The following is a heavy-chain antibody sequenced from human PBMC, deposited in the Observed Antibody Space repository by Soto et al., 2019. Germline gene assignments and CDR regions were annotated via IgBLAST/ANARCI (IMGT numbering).Heavy chain of an antibody. Sequence: ASVKVSCKASGGTFSSYAISWVRQAPGQGLEWMGGIIPIFGTANYAQKFQGRVTITADESTSTAYMELSSLRSEDTAVYYCARDEYYDSRTRPYYYYGMDVWGQGTTVTVSS. J-gene: IGHJ6*02. CDR1: GGTFSSYA. CDR2: IIPIFGTA. V-gene: IGHV1-69*13. D-gene: IGHD3-3*01. CDR3: ARDEYYDSRTRPYYYYGMDV.